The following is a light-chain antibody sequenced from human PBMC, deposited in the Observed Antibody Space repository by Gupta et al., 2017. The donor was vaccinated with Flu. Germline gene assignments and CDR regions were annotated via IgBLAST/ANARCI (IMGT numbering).Light chain of an antibody. CDR1: QSLLQSTGYNY. CDR3: MQALQTPLT. J-gene: IGKJ4*01. CDR2: LGS. V-gene: IGKV2-28*01. Sequence: ISCRSSQSLLQSTGYNYLDWYLQKPGQSPQLLIYLGSTRASGVPDRFSGSGSGTDFTRKINRVEAEDVGVYFCMQALQTPLTFGGGTKVEIQ.